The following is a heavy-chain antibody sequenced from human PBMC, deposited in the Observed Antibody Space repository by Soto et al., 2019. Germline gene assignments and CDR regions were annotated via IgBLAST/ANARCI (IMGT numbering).Heavy chain of an antibody. J-gene: IGHJ5*02. D-gene: IGHD3-22*01. CDR1: GGSISSSSYY. V-gene: IGHV4-39*01. CDR3: ARTSDSSGLT. CDR2: IYYSGST. Sequence: QLQLQESGPGLVKPSETLSITCTVSGGSISSSSYYWGWIRQPPGKGLEWIGSIYYSGSTYYNPSLKSRVTISVDTSKNQFSLKLSSVTAADTAVYYCARTSDSSGLTWGQGTLVTVSS.